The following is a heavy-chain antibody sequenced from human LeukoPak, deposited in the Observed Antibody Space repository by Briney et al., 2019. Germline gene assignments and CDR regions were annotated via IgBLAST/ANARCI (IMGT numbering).Heavy chain of an antibody. CDR3: AKADSSGYYFEY. D-gene: IGHD3-22*01. V-gene: IGHV3-23*01. J-gene: IGHJ4*02. Sequence: PGGSLRLSCAASGFTFSSYAMSWVRQAPGKGLEWVSAISGSGGGTYYADSVKGRFTISRDNSKNTLYLQMNSLRAEDTVVYYCAKADSSGYYFEYWGQGTLVTVSS. CDR2: ISGSGGGT. CDR1: GFTFSSYA.